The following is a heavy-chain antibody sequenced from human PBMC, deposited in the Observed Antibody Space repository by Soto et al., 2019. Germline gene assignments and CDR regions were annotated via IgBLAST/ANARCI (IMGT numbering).Heavy chain of an antibody. J-gene: IGHJ4*02. CDR2: IYYSGST. CDR3: ARDLGSSGWYGSRYFDY. D-gene: IGHD6-19*01. CDR1: GGSISSYY. V-gene: IGHV4-59*01. Sequence: SETLSLTCTVSGGSISSYYWSWIRQPPGKGLEWIGYIYYSGSTNYNPSLKSRVTISVDTSKNQFSLKLSSVTAADTAVYYCARDLGSSGWYGSRYFDYWGQGTLVTVSS.